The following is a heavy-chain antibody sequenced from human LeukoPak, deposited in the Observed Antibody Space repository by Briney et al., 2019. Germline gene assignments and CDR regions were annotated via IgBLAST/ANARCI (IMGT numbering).Heavy chain of an antibody. Sequence: PSETLSLTCAVYGGSFSGYYWSWIRQPPGKGLEWIGEINHSGSTNYNPSLKSRVTISVDTSKNQFSLKLSSVTAADTAVYYCASTREPVDTAMAFFDYWGQGTLVTVSS. CDR3: ASTREPVDTAMAFFDY. V-gene: IGHV4-34*01. CDR2: INHSGST. CDR1: GGSFSGYY. D-gene: IGHD5-18*01. J-gene: IGHJ4*02.